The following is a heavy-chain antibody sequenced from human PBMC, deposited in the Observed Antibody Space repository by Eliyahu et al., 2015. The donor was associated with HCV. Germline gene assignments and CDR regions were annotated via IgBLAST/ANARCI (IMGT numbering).Heavy chain of an antibody. D-gene: IGHD6-19*01. V-gene: IGHV1-46*01. Sequence: QVQLVQSGAEVKKPGASVKVSCKASGYTFTTXYIHWVRQAPGQGFEWLGMIHPNSGGTDYGQKFRGRVTMIRDTSTSTVYMELSSLRSEDTAVYYCARSNIEVTGTDAFDIWGQGTMVTVSS. CDR2: IHPNSGGT. J-gene: IGHJ3*02. CDR3: ARSNIEVTGTDAFDI. CDR1: GYTFTTXY.